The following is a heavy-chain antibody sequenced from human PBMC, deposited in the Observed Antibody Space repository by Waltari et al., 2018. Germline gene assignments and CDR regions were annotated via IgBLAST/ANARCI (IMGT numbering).Heavy chain of an antibody. J-gene: IGHJ5*02. Sequence: EVQLVESGGDLVQPGGSLRLSCAASVFAFSASWMAWLRQIPGKGLEWLTNTKPDGSETYYLDSLRGRFTTSRDNAKNSLYLQMNSLRTEDTAVYYCARDSGDKTIDLWGLGTLVTVST. CDR1: VFAFSASW. CDR2: TKPDGSET. V-gene: IGHV3-7*03. CDR3: ARDSGDKTIDL. D-gene: IGHD3-10*01.